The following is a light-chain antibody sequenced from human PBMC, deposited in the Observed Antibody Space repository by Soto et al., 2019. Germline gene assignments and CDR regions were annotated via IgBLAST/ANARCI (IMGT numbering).Light chain of an antibody. CDR3: QQLNTLTFT. CDR1: HDISTY. V-gene: IGKV1-9*01. Sequence: DIQMTQSPSDMSASVGDKVTITCRASHDISTYLAWYQQKPGKAPKLMIYEASTLQSGVPSRFRGSGYGTELTLTISGMLNEDFETYQCQQLNTLTFTFGHGTRLEIK. J-gene: IGKJ5*01. CDR2: EAS.